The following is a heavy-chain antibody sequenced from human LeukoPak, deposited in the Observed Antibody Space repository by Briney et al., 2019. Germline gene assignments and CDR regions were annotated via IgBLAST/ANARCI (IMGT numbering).Heavy chain of an antibody. V-gene: IGHV3-30*02. J-gene: IGHJ6*03. CDR2: IRYDGSNK. CDR1: GFTFSSYW. CDR3: AKALVVVAATYYYYYMDV. Sequence: GGSLRLSCAASGFTFSSYWMSWVRQAPGKGLDGVAFIRYDGSNKYYADSVRGRFTISRKNSKNKLYLQMNSLRAEDTAVYYCAKALVVVAATYYYYYMDVWGKGTTVTVSS. D-gene: IGHD2-15*01.